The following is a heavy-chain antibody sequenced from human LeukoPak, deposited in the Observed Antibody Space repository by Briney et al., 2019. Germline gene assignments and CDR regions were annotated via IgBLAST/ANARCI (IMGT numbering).Heavy chain of an antibody. V-gene: IGHV1-18*01. J-gene: IGHJ4*02. D-gene: IGHD3-16*02. CDR1: GYTFTSYG. Sequence: ASVKVSCKASGYTFTSYGISLVRQAPGQGLEWMGWISAYNGNTNYAQKLQGRVTMTTDTSTSTAYMELRSLRSDDTAVYYCARGVMITFGGVIVPADYWGQGTLVTVSS. CDR3: ARGVMITFGGVIVPADY. CDR2: ISAYNGNT.